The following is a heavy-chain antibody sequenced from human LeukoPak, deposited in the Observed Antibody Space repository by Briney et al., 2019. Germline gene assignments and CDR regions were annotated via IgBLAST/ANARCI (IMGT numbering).Heavy chain of an antibody. J-gene: IGHJ4*02. CDR3: ARAPGGCGGTCPFDY. CDR2: IYTDGST. CDR1: GGSISNSF. V-gene: IGHV4-4*07. D-gene: IGHD2-15*01. Sequence: SETLSLTCTVSGGSISNSFWSWIRQPAGKGLEWIGRIYTDGSTNSNPSLRSRVTMSLDTSKNQFSLKLTSVTAADTAVYSCARAPGGCGGTCPFDYWGQGTLVTVSS.